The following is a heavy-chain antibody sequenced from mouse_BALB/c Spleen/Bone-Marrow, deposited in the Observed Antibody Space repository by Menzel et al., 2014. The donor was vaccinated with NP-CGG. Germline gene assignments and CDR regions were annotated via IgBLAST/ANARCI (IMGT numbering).Heavy chain of an antibody. Sequence: EVMLVESGGGLVQPGESLKLSCESNKYEFPSHDMSWVRKTPEKRLELVAAINSDGGSTYYPDTMERRFVISRDNTKKTLYLQMSSLRSEDTALYYCARRGDYDWFAYWGQGTQVTVSA. CDR1: KYEFPSHD. J-gene: IGHJ3*01. D-gene: IGHD2-4*01. CDR2: INSDGGST. CDR3: ARRGDYDWFAY. V-gene: IGHV5-2*01.